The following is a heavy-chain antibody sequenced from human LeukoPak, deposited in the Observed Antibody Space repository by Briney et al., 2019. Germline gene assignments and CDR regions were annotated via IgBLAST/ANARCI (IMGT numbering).Heavy chain of an antibody. V-gene: IGHV3-23*01. CDR3: AREQSGTRGWYTVDY. CDR1: GFTFSTYA. D-gene: IGHD6-19*01. J-gene: IGHJ4*02. CDR2: IRPDGDRT. Sequence: PGGSLRLSCAASGFTFSTYAITWVRQRPGKGLEWVSAIRPDGDRTYYANSVRGQFTISRDNSKDTVYLQINGLRVEDTAVYYCAREQSGTRGWYTVDYWGQGTLVTVSS.